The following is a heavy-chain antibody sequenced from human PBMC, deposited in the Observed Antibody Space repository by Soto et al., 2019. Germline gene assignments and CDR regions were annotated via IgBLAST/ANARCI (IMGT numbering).Heavy chain of an antibody. Sequence: GESLTISCEGSGYSFTIYWIAWVLQMPGKGLEWMGIIYPGDSDTRYSPSFQGQVTISADKSISTAYLQWSSLKASDTAMYYCARHEPGYGDYDYYYGMDVWGQGTTVTVSS. CDR2: IYPGDSDT. J-gene: IGHJ6*01. CDR1: GYSFTIYW. D-gene: IGHD4-17*01. CDR3: ARHEPGYGDYDYYYGMDV. V-gene: IGHV5-51*01.